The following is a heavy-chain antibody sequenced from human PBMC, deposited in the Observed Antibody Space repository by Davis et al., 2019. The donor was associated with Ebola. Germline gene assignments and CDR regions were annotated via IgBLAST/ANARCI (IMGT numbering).Heavy chain of an antibody. D-gene: IGHD1-20*01. CDR2: IIPIFGTA. Sequence: SVKVSCKASGYTFTSYGINWVRQAPGQGLEWMGGIIPIFGTANYAQKFQGRVTITADESTSTAYMELSSLRSEDTAVYYCARAEYNWNYFAYWGQGTLVTVSS. V-gene: IGHV1-69*13. CDR1: GYTFTSYG. CDR3: ARAEYNWNYFAY. J-gene: IGHJ4*02.